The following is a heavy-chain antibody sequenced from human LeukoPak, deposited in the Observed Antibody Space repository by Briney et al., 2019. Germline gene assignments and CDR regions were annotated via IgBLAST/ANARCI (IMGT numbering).Heavy chain of an antibody. J-gene: IGHJ4*02. Sequence: GGSLRLSCAASGFTFSDYYMSWIRQAPGKGLEWVSYISRSGSTIYYADSVKGRFTISRDNAKNSLYLQMNSLRAEDTAVYYCARVDDILTQDYWGQGTLVTVSS. CDR1: GFTFSDYY. CDR3: ARVDDILTQDY. CDR2: ISRSGSTI. V-gene: IGHV3-11*01. D-gene: IGHD3-9*01.